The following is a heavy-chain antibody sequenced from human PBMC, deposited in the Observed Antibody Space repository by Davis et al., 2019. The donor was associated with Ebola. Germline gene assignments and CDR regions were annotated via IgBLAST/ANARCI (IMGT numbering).Heavy chain of an antibody. Sequence: PGGSLRLSCAASGFTFTDYYMSWIRQAPGKGLEWVSYISSSAHNIYYADSVKGRFTVSRDNAENSLYLQMNSLRAEDTAVYYCARVKVTLVQGNVFDSWGQGTQVTVSS. CDR2: ISSSAHNI. CDR1: GFTFTDYY. CDR3: ARVKVTLVQGNVFDS. V-gene: IGHV3-11*04. J-gene: IGHJ4*02. D-gene: IGHD3-10*01.